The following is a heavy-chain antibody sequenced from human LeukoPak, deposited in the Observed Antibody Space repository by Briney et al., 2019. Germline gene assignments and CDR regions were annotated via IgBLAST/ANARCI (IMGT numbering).Heavy chain of an antibody. CDR2: IYCTGST. D-gene: IGHD3-9*01. J-gene: IGHJ4*02. CDR1: GGSISTYY. Sequence: PSETLSLTCTLSGGSISTYYWSWVRQPPGKGLEWIGYIYCTGSTDYNPSLKSRVTMSVDTSKNQFSLKLSSVTAADTAVYYCASSPLRYFDWFVPPAPSHFDYWGQGTLVTVSS. V-gene: IGHV4-59*12. CDR3: ASSPLRYFDWFVPPAPSHFDY.